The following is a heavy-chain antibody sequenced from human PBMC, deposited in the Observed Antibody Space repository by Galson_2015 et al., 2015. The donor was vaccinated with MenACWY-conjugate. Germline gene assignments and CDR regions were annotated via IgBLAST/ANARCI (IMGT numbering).Heavy chain of an antibody. D-gene: IGHD2-15*01. CDR3: AREGFCSDGTGYFYDY. V-gene: IGHV3-23*01. J-gene: IGHJ4*02. CDR2: MSRSGTT. Sequence: SLRLSCAASGFTFSNYGMAWVRQAPGKGLDWVSAMSRSGTTYYAASVKGRFTISRDNSKNTLYLQMNSLRVEDTAVYYCAREGFCSDGTGYFYDYWGQGTLVPGSS. CDR1: GFTFSNYG.